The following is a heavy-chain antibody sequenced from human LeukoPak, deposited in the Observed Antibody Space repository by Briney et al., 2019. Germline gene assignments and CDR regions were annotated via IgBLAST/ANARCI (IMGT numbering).Heavy chain of an antibody. V-gene: IGHV4-61*02. CDR1: GGSISSGSYY. CDR3: ASNGAGGSYSYYFDN. CDR2: IYSSGST. J-gene: IGHJ4*02. Sequence: PSETLSLTCNVTGGSISSGSYYWRWIRQPAGKGLEWIGRIYSSGSTNYNSSLNSRVTISLDTSKNQFSLKLSSVTASDTAVYYCASNGAGGSYSYYFDNWGQGTLVTVSS. D-gene: IGHD1-26*01.